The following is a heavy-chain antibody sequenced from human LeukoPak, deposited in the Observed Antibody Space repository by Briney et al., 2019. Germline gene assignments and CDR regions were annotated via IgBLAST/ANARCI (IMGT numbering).Heavy chain of an antibody. Sequence: ASVKVSCKASGYTFTGYYMHWVRQAPGQGLEGMGWINPNSGGTNYAQKFQGRVTMTRDTSISTAYMELSGLRSDDTAVYYCARYPISMVREPFDYWGQGTLVTVSS. D-gene: IGHD3-10*01. CDR1: GYTFTGYY. V-gene: IGHV1-2*02. CDR3: ARYPISMVREPFDY. J-gene: IGHJ4*02. CDR2: INPNSGGT.